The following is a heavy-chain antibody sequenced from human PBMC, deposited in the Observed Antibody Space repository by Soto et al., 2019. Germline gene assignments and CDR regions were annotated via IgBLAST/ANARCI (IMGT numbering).Heavy chain of an antibody. J-gene: IGHJ4*02. CDR2: IRNKAYRGTT. CDR3: ARIKIYYDSSGPFDY. CDR1: GFTFGDYA. V-gene: IGHV3-49*04. Sequence: PVGSRRLSCTASGFTFGDYAMSWVRQAPGKGLEWISFIRNKAYRGTTKYAASVRGRFTISRDDSKSIAYLQMSRLTSDDTAVYFCARIKIYYDSSGPFDYWGQGTLVTVSA. D-gene: IGHD3-22*01.